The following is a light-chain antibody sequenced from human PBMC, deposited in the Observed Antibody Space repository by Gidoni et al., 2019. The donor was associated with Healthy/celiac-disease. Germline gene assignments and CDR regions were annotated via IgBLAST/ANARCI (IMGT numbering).Light chain of an antibody. CDR1: QSVSSY. CDR2: DAS. J-gene: IGKJ4*01. V-gene: IGKV3-11*01. CDR3: QQRSNWPPLT. Sequence: EIVLTQSPATLSLSPGESATLSCRASQSVSSYLAWYQQKPGQAPRLLIYDASNRATGIPARFSGSGSGTDFTLTISSLEPEDFAVYYCQQRSNWPPLTCXGXTKVEIK.